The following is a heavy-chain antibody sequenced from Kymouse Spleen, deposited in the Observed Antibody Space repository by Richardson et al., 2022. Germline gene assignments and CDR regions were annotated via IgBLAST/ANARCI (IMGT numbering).Heavy chain of an antibody. CDR2: IWYDGSNK. J-gene: IGHJ6*02. V-gene: IGHV3-33*01. D-gene: IGHD3-3*01. CDR1: GFTFSSYG. CDR3: ARDCYDFWSGYPYYYGMDV. Sequence: QVQLVESGGGVVQPGRSLRLSCAASGFTFSSYGMHWVRQAPGKGLEWVAVIWYDGSNKYYADSVKGRFTISRDNSKNTLYLQMNSLRAEDTAVYYCARDCYDFWSGYPYYYGMDVWGQGTTVTVSS.